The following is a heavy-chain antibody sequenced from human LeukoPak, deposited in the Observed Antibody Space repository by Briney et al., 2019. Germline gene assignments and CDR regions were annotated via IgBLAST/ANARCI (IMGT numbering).Heavy chain of an antibody. Sequence: SETLSLTCAVYGGSFSGYYWTWIRQSPGKGLEWIGEINPSGSTYYNPSLKSRLTISRDTSKNQFSLRLSSVTAADTAVYYCARGRQEISMILVVMTGVSYSLDVWGIGTTVTVS. V-gene: IGHV4-34*01. D-gene: IGHD3-22*01. J-gene: IGHJ6*03. CDR2: INPSGST. CDR1: GGSFSGYY. CDR3: ARGRQEISMILVVMTGVSYSLDV.